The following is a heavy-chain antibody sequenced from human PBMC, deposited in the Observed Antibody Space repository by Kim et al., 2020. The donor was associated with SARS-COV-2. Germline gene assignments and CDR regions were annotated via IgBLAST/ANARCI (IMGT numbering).Heavy chain of an antibody. J-gene: IGHJ4*02. V-gene: IGHV3-23*01. Sequence: GGSLRLSCAASGFTFSSYAMSWVRQAPGKGLEWVSAISGSGGSTYYADSVKGRFTISRDNSKNTLYLQMNSLRAEDTAVYYCAYIIVPAPQVSLDYWGQGTLVTVSS. CDR2: ISGSGGST. D-gene: IGHD2-2*01. CDR1: GFTFSSYA. CDR3: AYIIVPAPQVSLDY.